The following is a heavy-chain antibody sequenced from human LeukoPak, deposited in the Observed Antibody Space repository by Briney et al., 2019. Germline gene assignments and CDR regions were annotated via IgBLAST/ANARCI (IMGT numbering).Heavy chain of an antibody. Sequence: TSETLSLTCTVSGGSISSSSYYWGWIRQPPGKGLEWIGSIYYSGSTYYNPSLKSRVTISVDTSKNQFSLKLSSVTAADTAVYYCARQSILWFGEDFDYWGQGTLVTVSS. CDR3: ARQSILWFGEDFDY. V-gene: IGHV4-39*01. CDR2: IYYSGST. D-gene: IGHD3-10*01. CDR1: GGSISSSSYY. J-gene: IGHJ4*02.